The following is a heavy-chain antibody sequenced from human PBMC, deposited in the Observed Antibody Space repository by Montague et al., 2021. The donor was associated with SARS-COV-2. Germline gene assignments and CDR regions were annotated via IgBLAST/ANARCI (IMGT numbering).Heavy chain of an antibody. CDR1: GGSISSSSYY. CDR3: ARYYYDSSGYPEDDAFDI. D-gene: IGHD3-22*01. V-gene: IGHV4-39*01. CDR2: IYYSGST. J-gene: IGHJ3*02. Sequence: SETLSLTCTVSGGSISSSSYYWGWIRQPPGKGLEWIGSIYYSGSTYCNPSLKSRVTISVDTSKNQFSLKLISVTAADTAVYYCARYYYDSSGYPEDDAFDIWGQGTMATVSS.